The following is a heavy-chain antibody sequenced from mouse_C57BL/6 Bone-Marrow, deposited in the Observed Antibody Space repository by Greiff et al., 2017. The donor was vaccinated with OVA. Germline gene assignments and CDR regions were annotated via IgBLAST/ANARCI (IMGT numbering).Heavy chain of an antibody. Sequence: DVKLVESGGGLVKPGGSLKLSCAASGFTFSSYAMSWVRQTPEKRLEWVATISDGGSYTYYPDNVKGRFTISRDNAKNNLYLQMSHLKSEDTAMYYCAREKNYYGSGDYWGQGTTLTVSS. CDR2: ISDGGSYT. CDR3: AREKNYYGSGDY. J-gene: IGHJ2*01. D-gene: IGHD1-1*01. V-gene: IGHV5-4*01. CDR1: GFTFSSYA.